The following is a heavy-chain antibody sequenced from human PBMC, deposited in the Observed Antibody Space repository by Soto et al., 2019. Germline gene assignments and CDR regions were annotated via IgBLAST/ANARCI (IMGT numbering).Heavy chain of an antibody. Sequence: ASVKVSCKASGYTFTIYAMHWVRQAPGQRLEWMGWINAGNGNTKYSQKFQGRFTISADNAENSVFLQMNSLRDEDTAVYFCVRDRDIYRDMVHADLWGQGTLVTVSS. CDR2: INAGNGNT. CDR1: GYTFTIYA. D-gene: IGHD5-18*01. V-gene: IGHV1-3*01. J-gene: IGHJ4*01. CDR3: VRDRDIYRDMVHADL.